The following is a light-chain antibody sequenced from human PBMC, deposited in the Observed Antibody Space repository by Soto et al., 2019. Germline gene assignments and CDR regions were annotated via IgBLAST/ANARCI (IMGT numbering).Light chain of an antibody. CDR2: DVS. Sequence: QSALTQPRSVSGSPGQSVTISCTGTNSDVGGYNYVSWYQQHPGKAPKLMIYDVSKRPSGVPDRFSGSKSDNTASLTISGLQAEDEADYYCCSYADKYVRVFGGGTKLTVL. CDR1: NSDVGGYNY. V-gene: IGLV2-11*01. J-gene: IGLJ3*02. CDR3: CSYADKYVRV.